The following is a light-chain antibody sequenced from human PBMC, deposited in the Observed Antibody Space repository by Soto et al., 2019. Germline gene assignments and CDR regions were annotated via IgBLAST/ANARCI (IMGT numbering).Light chain of an antibody. Sequence: QSALTQPASVSGSPGQSITISCTGTSSDVGGYNYVSWYQQLPAKAPKLMIYEVSNRPSGVSHRFSGSKSGNTASLTISGLQAEDEADYYCFSYTTSSTLVFGGGTKLTVL. CDR2: EVS. CDR3: FSYTTSSTLV. V-gene: IGLV2-14*01. CDR1: SSDVGGYNY. J-gene: IGLJ3*02.